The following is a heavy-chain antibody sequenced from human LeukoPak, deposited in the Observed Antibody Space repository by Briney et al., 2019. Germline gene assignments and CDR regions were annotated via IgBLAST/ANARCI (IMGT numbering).Heavy chain of an antibody. CDR2: ISSSGGTT. CDR3: AKDYYGSGSLADY. D-gene: IGHD3-10*01. J-gene: IGHJ4*02. CDR1: GFIFSNFG. V-gene: IGHV3-23*01. Sequence: GGSLRLSCAASGFIFSNFGMSWVRQAPGKGLEWVSAISSSGGTTYYADSVKGRFTISRDNSKDTLYLQMNSLRAEDTAVYYCAKDYYGSGSLADYWGQGTLVTVSS.